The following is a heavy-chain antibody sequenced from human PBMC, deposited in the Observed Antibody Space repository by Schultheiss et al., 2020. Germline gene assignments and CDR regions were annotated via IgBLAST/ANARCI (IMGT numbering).Heavy chain of an antibody. Sequence: SETLSLTCAVYGGSFSGYYWSWIRQPPGKGLEWIGYMYYRGSTNYNPSLKSRVTISVDTSKNQFSLKLSSVTAADTAVYYCAGWGTGPKYCSGGSCYSYFQHWGQGTLVTV. D-gene: IGHD2-15*01. CDR2: MYYRGST. V-gene: IGHV4-59*01. J-gene: IGHJ1*01. CDR1: GGSFSGYY. CDR3: AGWGTGPKYCSGGSCYSYFQH.